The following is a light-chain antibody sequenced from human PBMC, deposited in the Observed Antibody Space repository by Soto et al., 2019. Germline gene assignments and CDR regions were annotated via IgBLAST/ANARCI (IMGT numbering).Light chain of an antibody. CDR1: QSVSSSY. CDR2: GAS. CDR3: QQYGIDPPT. V-gene: IGKV3-20*01. Sequence: EIVLTQSPGTLSLSPGERATLSCRASQSVSSSYLAWYQQKPGQAPRLLIYGASSRATGIPDRFSGSGSGTDFTLTISRLEPEYLAVSYSQQYGIDPPTSGQGTKV. J-gene: IGKJ1*01.